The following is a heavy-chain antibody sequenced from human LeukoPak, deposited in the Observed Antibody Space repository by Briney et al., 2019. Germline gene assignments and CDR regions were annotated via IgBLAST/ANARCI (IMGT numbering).Heavy chain of an antibody. Sequence: GGSLRLSCAASGLTLSSYAVSWVRQAPGRGLEWVSAIGASGSNTYYADSVKGRFTISRDNSKNTLHLQMNSLTAEDTAVYYCAKTRGGTFGYRSFDYWGQGTLVTVSS. J-gene: IGHJ4*02. D-gene: IGHD1-26*01. CDR3: AKTRGGTFGYRSFDY. V-gene: IGHV3-23*01. CDR2: IGASGSNT. CDR1: GLTLSSYA.